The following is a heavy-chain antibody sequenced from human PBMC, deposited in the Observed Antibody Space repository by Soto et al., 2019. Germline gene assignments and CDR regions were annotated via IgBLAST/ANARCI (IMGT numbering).Heavy chain of an antibody. Sequence: EVQLVESGGGLVQPGGSLRLSCAASGFTVSSNYMSWVRQASGKGLEWVSVIYSGGSTNYVDSVKGRFTISRENSKITVYLQMNRLRAEDTAVYYGARDFKVEDVVRVVIQAAYMDVWGKGTTVTVSS. J-gene: IGHJ6*03. D-gene: IGHD3-10*01. CDR1: GFTVSSNY. V-gene: IGHV3-66*01. CDR3: ARDFKVEDVVRVVIQAAYMDV. CDR2: IYSGGST.